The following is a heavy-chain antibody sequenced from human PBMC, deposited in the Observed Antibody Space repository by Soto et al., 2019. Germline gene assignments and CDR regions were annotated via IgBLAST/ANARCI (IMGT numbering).Heavy chain of an antibody. D-gene: IGHD3-10*01. CDR3: ARVIFGSGTANEY. Sequence: EVQLVESGGGLVQPGGSLRLSCAASGFTFSGSWMHWVRQAPGKGLVWVSRINGDGSGTSYADFVKGRFTISRDDAKNTLFLQMNGLRAEDTAVYYCARVIFGSGTANEYWGQGTLVTVSS. V-gene: IGHV3-74*01. CDR2: INGDGSGT. CDR1: GFTFSGSW. J-gene: IGHJ4*02.